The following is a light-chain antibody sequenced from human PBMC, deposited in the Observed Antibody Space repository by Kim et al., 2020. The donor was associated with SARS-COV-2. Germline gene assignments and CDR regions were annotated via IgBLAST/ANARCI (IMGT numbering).Light chain of an antibody. CDR2: EDN. CDR1: RGSIARSD. V-gene: IGLV6-57*03. Sequence: GTSAWTRRRGSIARSDVKGYQQRTGSAPTSVIYEDNQRPSGVPDRFSGTSDSTSNSAYLTIYGLQNEEEADYYCLSYDTTNPLYVFGTGTKVTVL. CDR3: LSYDTTNPLYV. J-gene: IGLJ1*01.